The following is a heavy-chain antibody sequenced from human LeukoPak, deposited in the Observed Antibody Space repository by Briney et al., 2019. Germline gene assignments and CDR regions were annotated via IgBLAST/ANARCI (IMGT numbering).Heavy chain of an antibody. Sequence: SVKVSCKASGGTFSSYAISWVRQAPGQGLEWMGGIIPIFGTANYAQKFQGRVTITADESTSTAYMELSSLRSEDTAVYYCARGGIAAAGASDYWGQGTLVTVSS. CDR2: IIPIFGTA. D-gene: IGHD6-13*01. J-gene: IGHJ4*02. CDR1: GGTFSSYA. V-gene: IGHV1-69*13. CDR3: ARGGIAAAGASDY.